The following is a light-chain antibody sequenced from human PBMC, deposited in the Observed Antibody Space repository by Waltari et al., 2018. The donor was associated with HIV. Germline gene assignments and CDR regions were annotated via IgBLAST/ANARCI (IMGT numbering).Light chain of an antibody. J-gene: IGKJ5*01. CDR3: QHLNNYFPIT. CDR1: QGISSY. Sequence: DIQLIQSPNFLSASVGDRVTFTCRASQGISSYLAWYQQKSGKAPKLLIYAASTLQYGVPSRCSGSGSGTEFTLTISSLQPEDFATYYCQHLNNYFPITFGQGTRLEIK. CDR2: AAS. V-gene: IGKV1-9*01.